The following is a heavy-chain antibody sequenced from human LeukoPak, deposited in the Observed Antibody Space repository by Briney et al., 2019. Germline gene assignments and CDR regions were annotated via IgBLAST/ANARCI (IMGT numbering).Heavy chain of an antibody. CDR1: GFTFSTYG. Sequence: GGSLRLSCAASGFTFSTYGMHWVRQAPGKGLEWVATISYDGSNKNYADSVKGRFTISRDNSKNTLYLQMNSLRAEDTAVYYCAKLPDGYSSGSDAFDVWGQGTMVTVSS. CDR2: ISYDGSNK. D-gene: IGHD6-19*01. V-gene: IGHV3-30*18. CDR3: AKLPDGYSSGSDAFDV. J-gene: IGHJ3*01.